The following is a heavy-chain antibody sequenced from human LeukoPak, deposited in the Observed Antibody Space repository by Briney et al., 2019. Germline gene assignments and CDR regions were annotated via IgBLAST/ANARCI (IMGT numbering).Heavy chain of an antibody. CDR2: IIPIFGTA. CDR1: GGTFSSYA. CDR3: ARDRIAAYQNWFDP. D-gene: IGHD6-6*01. Sequence: VASVKVSSTASGGTFSSYAISWVRQAPGQGLEWMGGIIPIFGTANYAQKFQGRVTITTDESTSTAYMELSSLRSEDTAVYYCARDRIAAYQNWFDPWGQGTLVTVSS. V-gene: IGHV1-69*05. J-gene: IGHJ5*02.